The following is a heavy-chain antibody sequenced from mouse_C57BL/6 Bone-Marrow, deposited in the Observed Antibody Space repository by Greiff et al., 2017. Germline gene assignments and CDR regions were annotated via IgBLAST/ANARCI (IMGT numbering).Heavy chain of an antibody. Sequence: QVQLQQPGAELVKPGASVKMSCKASGYTFTSYWITWVKQSPGQGLEWIGDIYPGSGSTNYNEKFKSKATLTVDTSSSTAYMQLSSLTSEDSAVYYCARGYNWWGASMDYWGQGTSVTVSS. CDR2: IYPGSGST. CDR1: GYTFTSYW. J-gene: IGHJ4*01. CDR3: ARGYNWWGASMDY. D-gene: IGHD1-3*01. V-gene: IGHV1-55*01.